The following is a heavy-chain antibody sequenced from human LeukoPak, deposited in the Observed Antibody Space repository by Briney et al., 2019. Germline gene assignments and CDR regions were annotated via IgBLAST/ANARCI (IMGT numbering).Heavy chain of an antibody. CDR2: IYPGDSDT. D-gene: IGHD3-22*01. CDR1: GYSFTSYW. CDR3: ARQRYYYDSSGTYFDY. J-gene: IGHJ4*02. V-gene: IGHV5-51*01. Sequence: GESLKISCKGSGYSFTSYWIGWVRQMRGKGLEWMGIIYPGDSDTRYSPSFQGQVTISADKSISTAYLQWSSLKASDTAMYYCARQRYYYDSSGTYFDYWGQGTLVTVSS.